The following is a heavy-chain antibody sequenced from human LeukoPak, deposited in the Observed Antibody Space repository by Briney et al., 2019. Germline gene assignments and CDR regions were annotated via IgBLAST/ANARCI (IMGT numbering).Heavy chain of an antibody. Sequence: PSETLSLTCAVSGYSISSGYYWSWIRQPPGKGLEWIGYIYYSGSTNYNPSLKSRVTMSVDTSKNQFSLKLSSVTAADTAVYYCARTFSKDYYFDYWGQGTLVTVSS. D-gene: IGHD3-3*02. V-gene: IGHV4-61*01. J-gene: IGHJ4*02. CDR1: GYSISSGYY. CDR3: ARTFSKDYYFDY. CDR2: IYYSGST.